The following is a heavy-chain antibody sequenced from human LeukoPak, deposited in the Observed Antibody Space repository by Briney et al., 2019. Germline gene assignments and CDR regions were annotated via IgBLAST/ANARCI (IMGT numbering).Heavy chain of an antibody. CDR3: ARVLKGPATFDY. CDR1: GFTLSDYY. Sequence: GGSLRLSCAASGFTLSDYYMSWIRQAPGKGLEWVSYISSSGSTIYYADSVKGRFTISRDNAKNSLYLQMNSLRDEDTAVYYCARVLKGPATFDYWGKGTLVTVSS. V-gene: IGHV3-11*01. CDR2: ISSSGSTI. J-gene: IGHJ4*02.